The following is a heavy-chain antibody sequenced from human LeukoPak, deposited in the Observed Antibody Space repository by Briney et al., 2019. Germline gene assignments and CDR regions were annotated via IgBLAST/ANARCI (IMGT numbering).Heavy chain of an antibody. CDR2: MYHSGNT. CDR1: GDSISSNNW. Sequence: SETLSLTCTVSGDSISSNNWWSWVRQPPGKGLEWIGEMYHSGNTKYNPSLKSRVSISIDKSKNQFTLMLRSVTAADTAVYYCARSSWSGSYDYWGQGTLVTVSS. J-gene: IGHJ4*02. V-gene: IGHV4-4*02. CDR3: ARSSWSGSYDY. D-gene: IGHD1-26*01.